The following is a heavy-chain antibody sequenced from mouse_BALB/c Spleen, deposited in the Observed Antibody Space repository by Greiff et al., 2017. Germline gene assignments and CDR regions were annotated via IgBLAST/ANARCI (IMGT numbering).Heavy chain of an antibody. D-gene: IGHD2-1*01. J-gene: IGHJ2*01. CDR3: ARDGGNYVYYFDY. Sequence: EVQLVESGGGLVQPGGSLKLSCAASGFTFSSYGMSWVRQTPDKRLELVATINSNGGSTYYPDSVKGRFTISRDNAKNTLYLQMSSLKSEDTAMYYCARDGGNYVYYFDYWGQGTTLTVSS. CDR2: INSNGGST. CDR1: GFTFSSYG. V-gene: IGHV5-6-3*01.